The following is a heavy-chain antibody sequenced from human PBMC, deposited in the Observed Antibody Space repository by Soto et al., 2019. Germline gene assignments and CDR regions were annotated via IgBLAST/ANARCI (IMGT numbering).Heavy chain of an antibody. CDR3: ARATRYYHNSGSES. J-gene: IGHJ5*02. V-gene: IGHV3-11*06. CDR1: GFTFSDYY. CDR2: ISSNSNYK. Sequence: GWSLRLSCAASGFTFSDYYMSLIRQAPGKGLEWISYISSNSNYKNHADSVRGRFTISRDNAKNSLYLQMNSLRAEDTAVYYCARATRYYHNSGSESWGQGTLVTVSS. D-gene: IGHD3-22*01.